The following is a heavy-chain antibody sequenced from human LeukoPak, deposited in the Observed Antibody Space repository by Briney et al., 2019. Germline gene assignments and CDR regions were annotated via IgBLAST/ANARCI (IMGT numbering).Heavy chain of an antibody. CDR2: ISSSSTTI. V-gene: IGHV3-48*01. Sequence: PGGSLRLSCAASGFTFSSHSMNWVRQAPGKGLEWVSYISSSSTTIYYADSVKGRFTISRDNAKNSLYLQMNSLRAEDTAVYYCARGFGITVFDSWGQGTLVTVSS. D-gene: IGHD1/OR15-1a*01. J-gene: IGHJ4*02. CDR3: ARGFGITVFDS. CDR1: GFTFSSHS.